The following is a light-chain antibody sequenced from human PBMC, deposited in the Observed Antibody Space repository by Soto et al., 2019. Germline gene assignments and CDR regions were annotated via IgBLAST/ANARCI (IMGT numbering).Light chain of an antibody. CDR3: QQYDNLPPGSYT. J-gene: IGKJ2*01. CDR2: DAS. CDR1: QAISNY. V-gene: IGKV1-33*01. Sequence: DIQMTQSPSSLSASVGDRVTITCQASQAISNYLNWYQQKPGKAPKLLIYDASNLETGVPSRFSGRGSVTDFTFTISSLQPEDIATYYCQQYDNLPPGSYTFGQGTKLEIK.